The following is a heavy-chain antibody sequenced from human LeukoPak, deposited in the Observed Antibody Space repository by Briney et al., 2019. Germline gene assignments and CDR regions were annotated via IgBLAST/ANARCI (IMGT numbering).Heavy chain of an antibody. J-gene: IGHJ1*01. CDR2: IWYHGSNK. Sequence: PGGSLRLSCAASGFTFSSYGMHWVRQAPGKGLEWVALIWYHGSNKYYADSVKGRFTISRDNSKNTLYLQMNSLRAEDTAVYYCARDATKCWEYFQHWGQGTLVTVSS. CDR3: ARDATKCWEYFQH. CDR1: GFTFSSYG. D-gene: IGHD5/OR15-5a*01. V-gene: IGHV3-33*01.